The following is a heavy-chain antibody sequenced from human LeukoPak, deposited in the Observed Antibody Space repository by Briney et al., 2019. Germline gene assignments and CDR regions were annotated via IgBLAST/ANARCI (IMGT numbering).Heavy chain of an antibody. D-gene: IGHD4-17*01. Sequence: PGASVKVSCKASGYTFTSYAMNWVRQAPGQGLEWMGWINTNTGNPTYAQGFTGRFVFSLDTSVSTAYLQISSLKAEDTAVYYCARVERLYGDYGRGDYWGQGTLVTVSS. CDR1: GYTFTSYA. V-gene: IGHV7-4-1*02. J-gene: IGHJ4*02. CDR3: ARVERLYGDYGRGDY. CDR2: INTNTGNP.